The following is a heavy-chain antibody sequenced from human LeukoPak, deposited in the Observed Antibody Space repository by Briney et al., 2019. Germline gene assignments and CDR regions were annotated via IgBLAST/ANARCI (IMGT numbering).Heavy chain of an antibody. CDR3: ARRTRIAAAGFDAFDI. CDR1: GGSISSYY. V-gene: IGHV4-59*08. J-gene: IGHJ3*02. Sequence: PSETLSLTCTVSGGSISSYYWSWIRQPPGKGLEWIGYMYYSGSTNYNPSLKSRVTISVDTSKNQFSLKLSSVTAADTAVYYCARRTRIAAAGFDAFDIWGQGTMVTVSS. CDR2: MYYSGST. D-gene: IGHD6-13*01.